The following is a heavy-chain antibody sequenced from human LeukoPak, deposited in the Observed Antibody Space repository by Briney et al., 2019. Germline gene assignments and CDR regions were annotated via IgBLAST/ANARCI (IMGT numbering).Heavy chain of an antibody. D-gene: IGHD6-19*01. CDR2: ISGSGGST. J-gene: IGHJ4*02. Sequence: GGSLRLSCAASGFTFSSYAMSWVRQAPGKGLEWVSAISGSGGSTYYADSVKGRFTISRDNSKNTLYLQMNSLRAEDTAVYYCAKVDGSGWYLVDYFDYWGQGTLVTVSS. CDR1: GFTFSSYA. CDR3: AKVDGSGWYLVDYFDY. V-gene: IGHV3-23*01.